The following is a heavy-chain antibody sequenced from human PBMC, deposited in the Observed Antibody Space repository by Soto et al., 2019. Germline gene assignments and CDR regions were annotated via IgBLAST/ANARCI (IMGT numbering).Heavy chain of an antibody. CDR1: GFTFSSYG. CDR3: AKEHPMEMATMDY. J-gene: IGHJ4*02. D-gene: IGHD5-12*01. CDR2: ISYDGSNK. V-gene: IGHV3-30*18. Sequence: GGSLRLSCAASGFTFSSYGMHWVRQAPGKGLEWVAVISYDGSNKYYADSVKGRFTISRDNSKNTLYLQMNSLRAEDTAVYYCAKEHPMEMATMDYWGQGTLVTVSS.